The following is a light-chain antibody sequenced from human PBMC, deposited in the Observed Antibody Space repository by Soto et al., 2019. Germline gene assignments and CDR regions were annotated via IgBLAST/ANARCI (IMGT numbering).Light chain of an antibody. CDR3: QQDGVTGGT. J-gene: IGKJ1*01. V-gene: IGKV3-20*01. CDR2: GAS. Sequence: EIVLTQSPGTLSLSPGERATLSCRASQSVSSSYLAWYQQTPGQAPRLLIYGASSRATGIPDRFSGSGSGSEFSLTGGGLQPKGCAGYYCQQDGVTGGTFGQGTKVEIK. CDR1: QSVSSSY.